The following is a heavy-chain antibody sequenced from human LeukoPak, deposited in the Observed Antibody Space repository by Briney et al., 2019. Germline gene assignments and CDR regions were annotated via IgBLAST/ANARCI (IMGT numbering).Heavy chain of an antibody. V-gene: IGHV4-39*07. J-gene: IGHJ4*02. Sequence: SETLSLTCTVSGGSISSSSYYWGWIRQPPGKGLEWIGSIYYSGSTYYNPSLKSRVTISVDTSKNQFSLKLSSVTAADTAVYYCARGDAAGYSYAFDYWGQGTLVTVSS. CDR1: GGSISSSSYY. D-gene: IGHD5-18*01. CDR3: ARGDAAGYSYAFDY. CDR2: IYYSGST.